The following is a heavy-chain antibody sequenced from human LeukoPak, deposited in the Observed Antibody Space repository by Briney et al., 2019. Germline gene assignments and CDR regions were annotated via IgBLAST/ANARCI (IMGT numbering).Heavy chain of an antibody. CDR3: ARESESSGWYDY. CDR1: GFTFSSYW. Sequence: GGSLRLSCAASGFTFSSYWMNWVRQAPGKGLVWVSTIKSDGSWTTYADSVKGRFTISRDNSKNSLYLQMNSLRSDDTALYYCARESESSGWYDYWGQGTLVTVSS. CDR2: IKSDGSWT. V-gene: IGHV3-74*01. D-gene: IGHD6-19*01. J-gene: IGHJ4*02.